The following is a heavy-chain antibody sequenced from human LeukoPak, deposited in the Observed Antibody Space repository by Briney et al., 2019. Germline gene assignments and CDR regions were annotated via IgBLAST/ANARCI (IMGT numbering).Heavy chain of an antibody. CDR2: ISYDGNRE. V-gene: IGHV3-30*14. J-gene: IGHJ4*02. Sequence: GGSLRLSCEVSGFTFDNYAMHWVRQAPGKRLEWVAVISYDGNREYYPDSVKGRFTISRDNSKNTLYLQMKGLKTEDTGVYYCAREGSIAARTDYWGQGALVIVSS. CDR3: AREGSIAARTDY. D-gene: IGHD6-6*01. CDR1: GFTFDNYA.